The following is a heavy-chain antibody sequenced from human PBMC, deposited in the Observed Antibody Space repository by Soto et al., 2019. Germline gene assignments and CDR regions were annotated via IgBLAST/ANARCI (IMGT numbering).Heavy chain of an antibody. CDR2: INPNSGGT. J-gene: IGHJ4*02. CDR3: ARGSYIWGSYPNLLDY. V-gene: IGHV1-2*04. D-gene: IGHD3-16*02. CDR1: GYTFTGYY. Sequence: GASVKVSCKASGYTFTGYYMHWVRQAPGQGLEWMGWINPNSGGTNYAQKFQGWVTMTRDTSISTAYMELSRLRSDDTAVYYCARGSYIWGSYPNLLDYWGQGTLVTVSS.